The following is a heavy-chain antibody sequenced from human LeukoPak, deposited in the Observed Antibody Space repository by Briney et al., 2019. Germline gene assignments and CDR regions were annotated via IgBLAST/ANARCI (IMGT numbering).Heavy chain of an antibody. CDR1: GYTFTGYY. D-gene: IGHD2-2*01. J-gene: IGHJ4*02. CDR2: INPNSGST. V-gene: IGHV1-2*02. CDR3: ARADYCSSTSCYLLFDY. Sequence: SSVKVSCKASGYTFTGYYMQWVRQAPGQGLEWMGWINPNSGSTNYAQKLQGRVTTTRDTSISTAYMELSRLRSDDTAVYYCARADYCSSTSCYLLFDYWGQGTLVTVSS.